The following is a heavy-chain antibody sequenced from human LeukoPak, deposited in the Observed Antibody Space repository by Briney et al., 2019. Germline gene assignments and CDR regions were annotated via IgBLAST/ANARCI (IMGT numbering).Heavy chain of an antibody. D-gene: IGHD2-2*01. J-gene: IGHJ5*02. V-gene: IGHV3-33*01. Sequence: GGSLRLSCAASGFTFGNYGMHWVRQATGKGLEWVAVIWYDGSQKYYADSVKGRFTISRDNSKNTLYLQMNSLRAEDTAVYYCARPYCSSSNCPGWFDPWGQGTLVTVSP. CDR3: ARPYCSSSNCPGWFDP. CDR2: IWYDGSQK. CDR1: GFTFGNYG.